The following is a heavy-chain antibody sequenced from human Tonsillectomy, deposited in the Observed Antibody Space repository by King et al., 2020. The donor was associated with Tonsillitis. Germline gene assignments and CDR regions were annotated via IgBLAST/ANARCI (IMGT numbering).Heavy chain of an antibody. V-gene: IGHV3-53*01. Sequence: VQLVESGGGLMQPGGSLRLSCAASGFSVSSHYMSWVRQAPGKGREWVSVIYGGGTTYYADFVKGRFTISRDNSENTLYLQMNSLRAEDTAMYYWARVNYYDSSGYWSHYYFDYWGQGTLVTVSS. CDR2: IYGGGTT. J-gene: IGHJ4*02. D-gene: IGHD3-22*01. CDR3: ARVNYYDSSGYWSHYYFDY. CDR1: GFSVSSHY.